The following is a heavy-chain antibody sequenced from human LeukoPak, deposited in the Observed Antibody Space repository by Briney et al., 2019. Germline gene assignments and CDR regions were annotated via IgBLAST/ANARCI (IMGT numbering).Heavy chain of an antibody. CDR1: GYTFTSYA. J-gene: IGHJ4*02. Sequence: ASVKVSCKASGYTFTSYAMHWVRQAPGQRLEWMGWINAGNGNTKYSQKFQGRVTITRDTSASTAYMELSSLRSEDTAVCYCARESRYYDSSGYSYYFDYWGQGTLVTVSS. D-gene: IGHD3-22*01. V-gene: IGHV1-3*01. CDR3: ARESRYYDSSGYSYYFDY. CDR2: INAGNGNT.